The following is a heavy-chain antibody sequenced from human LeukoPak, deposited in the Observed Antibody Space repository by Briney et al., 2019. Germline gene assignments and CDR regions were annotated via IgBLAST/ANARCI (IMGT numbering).Heavy chain of an antibody. CDR3: TRGVAY. Sequence: GGSLRLSCAASGFTFSSSWMHWVRQAPGKGLVWVSLISTDGSSTSYADSVKGRFTISIDNAKTTVYLQMNSLRVEDTALYYGTRGVAYWGHGTLVTVSS. J-gene: IGHJ4*01. CDR1: GFTFSSSW. V-gene: IGHV3-74*01. CDR2: ISTDGSST. D-gene: IGHD2-21*01.